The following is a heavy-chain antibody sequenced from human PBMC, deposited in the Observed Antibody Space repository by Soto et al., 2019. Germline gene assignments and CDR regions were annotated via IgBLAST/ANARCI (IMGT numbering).Heavy chain of an antibody. D-gene: IGHD3-10*02. Sequence: SVKVSCKASGGTFSSYTISWVRQAPGQGLEWMGRIIPILGIANYAQKFQGRVTITADKSTSTAYMELSSLRSEDTAVYYCASQATMWGGWADKWFDPWGQGTLVTVSS. CDR2: IIPILGIA. CDR1: GGTFSSYT. CDR3: ASQATMWGGWADKWFDP. J-gene: IGHJ5*02. V-gene: IGHV1-69*02.